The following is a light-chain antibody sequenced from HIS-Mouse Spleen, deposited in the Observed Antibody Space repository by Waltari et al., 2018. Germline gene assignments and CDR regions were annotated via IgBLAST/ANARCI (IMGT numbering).Light chain of an antibody. J-gene: IGKJ2*01. V-gene: IGKV4-1*01. CDR1: QSVLYSSKNKNY. Sequence: DIVMTQSPDSLAVSLGESATINCKSSQSVLYSSKNKNYLAWYQQKPGQPPKLLIYWASTRESGVPDRFSGSGSGTDFTLTISSLQAVDVAVYYCQQYYSTPYTFGQGTKLEIK. CDR3: QQYYSTPYT. CDR2: WAS.